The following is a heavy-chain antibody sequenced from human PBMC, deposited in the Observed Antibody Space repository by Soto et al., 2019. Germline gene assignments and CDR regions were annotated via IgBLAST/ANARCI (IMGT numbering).Heavy chain of an antibody. CDR1: GGSISSGGYY. J-gene: IGHJ3*02. CDR2: IYYSGST. CDR3: ARDLEGLYDAFDI. V-gene: IGHV4-31*03. Sequence: QVQLQESGPGLVKPSQTLSLTCTVSGGSISSGGYYWSWIRQHPGKGLEWIGYIYYSGSTYYNPSLKRRVTISVDTSKNQFSLKLSSVTAADTAVYYCARDLEGLYDAFDIWGQGTMVTVSS. D-gene: IGHD2-15*01.